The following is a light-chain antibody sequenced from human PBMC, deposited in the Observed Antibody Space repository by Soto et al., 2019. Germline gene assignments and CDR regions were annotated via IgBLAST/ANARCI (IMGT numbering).Light chain of an antibody. J-gene: IGKJ1*01. CDR1: QSVSSSY. CDR3: QQYGSSPET. V-gene: IGKV3-20*01. CDR2: GAS. Sequence: ESVFTQSPGTLSLSPGERATLSCRASQSVSSSYLAWYQQKPGQAPRLLIYGASSRATGIPDRFSGSGSGTDFTLTISRLEPEDFAVYYCQQYGSSPETFGQGTKVDIK.